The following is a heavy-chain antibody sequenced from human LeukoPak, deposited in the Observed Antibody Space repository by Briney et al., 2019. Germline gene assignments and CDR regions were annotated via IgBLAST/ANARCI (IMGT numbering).Heavy chain of an antibody. CDR2: IYNSGST. V-gene: IGHV4-59*01. J-gene: IGHJ6*03. CDR3: ARVLWEHQVVHYYYYMDV. CDR1: GGSINNYY. Sequence: PSETLSLTCIVSGGSINNYYWTGVRQPPGKGREEGGYIYNSGSTTYNPSLKSRVTISVDTSKNQFSLKLSSVTAADTAVYYCARVLWEHQVVHYYYYMDVWGKGTTVTVSS. D-gene: IGHD1-26*01.